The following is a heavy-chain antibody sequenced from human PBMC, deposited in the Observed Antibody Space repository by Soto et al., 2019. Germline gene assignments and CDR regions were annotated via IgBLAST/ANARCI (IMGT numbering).Heavy chain of an antibody. Sequence: SVKVSCKASGGTFSSYTISWVRQAPGQGLEWMGRIIPILGIANYAQKFQGRVTITADKSTSTAYMELSSLRSEDTAVYYCARGQPSGGYDYFDYWGQGTLVTVSS. D-gene: IGHD5-12*01. J-gene: IGHJ4*02. V-gene: IGHV1-69*02. CDR2: IIPILGIA. CDR1: GGTFSSYT. CDR3: ARGQPSGGYDYFDY.